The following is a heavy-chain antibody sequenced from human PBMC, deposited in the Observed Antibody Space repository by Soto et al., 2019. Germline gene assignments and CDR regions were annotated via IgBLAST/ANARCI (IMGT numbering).Heavy chain of an antibody. J-gene: IGHJ4*02. CDR2: ISADGGST. D-gene: IGHD2-2*01. CDR3: AKRLYCSSTSCHGFAY. Sequence: GGSLRLSCAASGFTFSTYAMSWVRQAPGQGLEWVSAISADGGSTYYADSVKGRFTISRDNSKNTLYLQMNSLRAEDTAVYYCAKRLYCSSTSCHGFAYWGQGTLVTVSS. CDR1: GFTFSTYA. V-gene: IGHV3-23*01.